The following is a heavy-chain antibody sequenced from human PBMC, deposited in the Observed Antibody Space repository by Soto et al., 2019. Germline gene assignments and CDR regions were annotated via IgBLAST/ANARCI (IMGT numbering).Heavy chain of an antibody. J-gene: IGHJ6*02. CDR1: GGTFSSYA. D-gene: IGHD2-15*01. CDR3: ARCSGGSCYSGKNYYYYYGMDV. CDR2: IIPIFGTA. Sequence: ASVKVSCKASGGTFSSYAISWVRQAPGQGLEWMGVIIPIFGTANYAQKFQGRVTITADKSTSTAYMELSSLRSEDTAVYYCARCSGGSCYSGKNYYYYYGMDVWGQGTTVTVSS. V-gene: IGHV1-69*06.